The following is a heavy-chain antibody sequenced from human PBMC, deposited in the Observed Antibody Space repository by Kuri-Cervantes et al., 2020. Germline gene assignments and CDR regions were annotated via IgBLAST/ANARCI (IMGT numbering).Heavy chain of an antibody. D-gene: IGHD3/OR15-3a*01. CDR2: SNAGNGNT. Sequence: ASVKVSCNASGYTFTTYAMHWVRQAPGQRLEWMGWSNAGNGNTKYSQEFQGRVTITRDESTSTAYLELSGLRSDDTAVYYCVILDTSGYFVYWGQGTLVTVSS. V-gene: IGHV1-3*02. J-gene: IGHJ4*02. CDR1: GYTFTTYA. CDR3: VILDTSGYFVY.